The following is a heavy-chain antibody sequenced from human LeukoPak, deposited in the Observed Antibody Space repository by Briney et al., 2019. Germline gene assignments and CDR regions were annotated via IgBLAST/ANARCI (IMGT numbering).Heavy chain of an antibody. Sequence: SVKVSCKASGYTFTSYAMHWVRQAPGQRLEWMGGIIPIFGTANYAQKFQGRVTITADESTSTAYMELSSLRSEDTAVYYCAMEVGATGYYFDYWGQGTLVTVSS. CDR2: IIPIFGTA. CDR3: AMEVGATGYYFDY. D-gene: IGHD1-26*01. V-gene: IGHV1-69*13. CDR1: GYTFTSYA. J-gene: IGHJ4*02.